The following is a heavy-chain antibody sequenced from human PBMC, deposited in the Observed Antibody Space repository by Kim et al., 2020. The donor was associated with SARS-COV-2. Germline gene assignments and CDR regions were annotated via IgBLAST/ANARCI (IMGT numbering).Heavy chain of an antibody. CDR3: ARDTLAVEAPVLLWFGEPENGGHAFDI. CDR1: GYTFTGYY. V-gene: IGHV1-2*06. D-gene: IGHD3-10*01. Sequence: ASVKVSCKASGYTFTGYYMHWVRQAPGQGLEWMGRINPNSGGTNYAQKVQGRVTMTRDTSISTAYMELSRLRSDDTAVYYCARDTLAVEAPVLLWFGEPENGGHAFDIWGQGTMVTVSS. CDR2: INPNSGGT. J-gene: IGHJ3*02.